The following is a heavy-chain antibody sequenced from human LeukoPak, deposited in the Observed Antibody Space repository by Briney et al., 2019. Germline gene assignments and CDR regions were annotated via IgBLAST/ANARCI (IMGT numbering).Heavy chain of an antibody. CDR1: GFTFSSYG. Sequence: PGRSLRLSCAASGFTFSSYGMHWVRQAPGKGLEWVAVISYDGSNKYYADSVEGRFTISRDNSKNTLYLQMNSLRAEDTAVYYCAKVAIAAAYYYGMDVWGQGTTVTVSS. V-gene: IGHV3-30*18. CDR2: ISYDGSNK. CDR3: AKVAIAAAYYYGMDV. D-gene: IGHD6-13*01. J-gene: IGHJ6*02.